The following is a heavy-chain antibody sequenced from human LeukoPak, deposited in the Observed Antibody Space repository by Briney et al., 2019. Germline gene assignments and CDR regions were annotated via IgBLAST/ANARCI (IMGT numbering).Heavy chain of an antibody. V-gene: IGHV3-7*01. CDR3: VKNWDY. D-gene: IGHD2/OR15-2a*01. CDR1: GFTFNSYW. CDR2: IKQDGSER. J-gene: IGHJ4*02. Sequence: PGGSLRLSCEASGFTFNSYWMTGVRQAPGKGLEWVANIKQDGSERYHAASVKARFTISRDNAKNSLFLQMNSLRAEDTAVYYCVKNWDYWGQGTLVTVSS.